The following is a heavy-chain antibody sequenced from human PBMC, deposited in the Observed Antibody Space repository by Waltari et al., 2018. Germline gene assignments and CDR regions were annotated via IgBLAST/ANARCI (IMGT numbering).Heavy chain of an antibody. V-gene: IGHV1-69-2*01. CDR2: IDPEDGET. Sequence: EVQLLQSGAELVKPGTTVKISCKVSGYSFSDYYIHWVQQAPGKGLQWMVLIDPEDGETMYADNFRDTITLTADTSTNTAYLELNNVSSQDTAVFYCATALGDNISASRAFEIWGQGTMITVAS. J-gene: IGHJ3*02. CDR3: ATALGDNISASRAFEI. D-gene: IGHD1-20*01. CDR1: GYSFSDYY.